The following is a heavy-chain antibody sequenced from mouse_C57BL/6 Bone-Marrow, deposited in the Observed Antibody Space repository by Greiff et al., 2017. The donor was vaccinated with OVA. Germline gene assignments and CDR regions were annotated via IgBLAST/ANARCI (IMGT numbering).Heavy chain of an antibody. CDR1: GFNIKDDY. Sequence: EVQLQQSGAELVRPGASVKLSCTASGFNIKDDYMHWVKQRPEQGLEWIGWIDPENGDNEYASKFQGKATITVDTASNTAYLQLISLTSEDTAVYYCTSSSPYYGSSHWYFDVWGTGTTVTVSS. V-gene: IGHV14-4*01. CDR3: TSSSPYYGSSHWYFDV. CDR2: IDPENGDN. J-gene: IGHJ1*03. D-gene: IGHD1-1*01.